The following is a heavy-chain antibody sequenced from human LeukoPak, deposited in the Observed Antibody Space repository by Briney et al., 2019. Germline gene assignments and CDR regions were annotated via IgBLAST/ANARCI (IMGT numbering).Heavy chain of an antibody. CDR2: IGGSGITT. CDR1: GFIFNNYA. D-gene: IGHD6-13*01. J-gene: IGHJ3*02. CDR3: ARGASSWKYTTFDI. V-gene: IGHV3-23*01. Sequence: GGSLRLSYAASGFIFNNYAMHWVRQAPGKGLEWVSTIGGSGITTFYADSVKGRFNISRDNSKNAVFLQVNSLRAEDMAIYYCARGASSWKYTTFDIWGQGTIVTVSS.